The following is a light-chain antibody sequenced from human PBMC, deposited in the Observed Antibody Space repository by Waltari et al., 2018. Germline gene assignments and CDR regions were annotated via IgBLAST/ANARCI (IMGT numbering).Light chain of an antibody. CDR3: MQGTYWPRT. CDR1: QSLVHSDGRTY. J-gene: IGKJ2*01. Sequence: VVMTHSPLSLPVIFGQTASITCSPSQSLVHSDGRTYLNWFQQRHGQSPRRLIYKVSNRDSGVPDRFSGSGSGTEFTLEISRVEAADVAVYYCMQGTYWPRTFGQGTKLEIE. CDR2: KVS. V-gene: IGKV2-30*02.